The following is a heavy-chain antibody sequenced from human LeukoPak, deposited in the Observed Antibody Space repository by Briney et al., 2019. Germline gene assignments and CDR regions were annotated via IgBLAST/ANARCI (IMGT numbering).Heavy chain of an antibody. D-gene: IGHD1-20*01. V-gene: IGHV1-69*01. CDR3: ARSSYNWKGGETCWFDP. Sequence: LGSSVKVSCKASGGTFSSYAISWVRQAPGQGLEWMGGIIPIFGTANYAQKFQGRVTITADESTSTAYMELSSLRSEDTAVYYCARSSYNWKGGETCWFDPWGQGTLVTVSS. CDR2: IIPIFGTA. CDR1: GGTFSSYA. J-gene: IGHJ5*02.